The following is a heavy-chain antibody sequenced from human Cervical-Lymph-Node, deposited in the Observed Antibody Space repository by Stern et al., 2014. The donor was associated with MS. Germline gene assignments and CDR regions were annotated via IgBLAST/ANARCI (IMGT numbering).Heavy chain of an antibody. CDR1: GYRFPASW. CDR3: ARQEVSRHYGLDV. D-gene: IGHD4-11*01. V-gene: IGHV5-51*01. J-gene: IGHJ6*02. Sequence: VQLVQSGAAVKSSGASLKISCKGSGYRFPASWIAWVRQLPGKGLEWMGIIYPGDSDIRYSPAFQGQVTISSDKSTRTAYLQWSSLKASDTAMYYCARQEVSRHYGLDVWGQGTTVTVSS. CDR2: IYPGDSDI.